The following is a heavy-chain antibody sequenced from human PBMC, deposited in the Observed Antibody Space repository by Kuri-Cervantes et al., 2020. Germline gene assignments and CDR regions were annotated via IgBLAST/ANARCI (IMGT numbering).Heavy chain of an antibody. D-gene: IGHD5-18*01. CDR1: GFTFDDYA. Sequence: GESLKISCAASGFTFDDYAMHWVRQAPGKGLEWVSLISWDGGSTYYADSVKGRFTISRDNAKNSLYLQMNSLTTEDTALYYCAKEYSRGYTYGHDAFDMWGQGTRVT. J-gene: IGHJ3*02. CDR3: AKEYSRGYTYGHDAFDM. V-gene: IGHV3-43D*04. CDR2: ISWDGGST.